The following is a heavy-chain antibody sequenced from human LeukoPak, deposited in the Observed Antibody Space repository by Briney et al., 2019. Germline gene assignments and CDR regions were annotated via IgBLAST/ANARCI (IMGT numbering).Heavy chain of an antibody. V-gene: IGHV4-39*02. CDR3: ARDNLGGGYPYYFDY. D-gene: IGHD2-15*01. J-gene: IGHJ4*02. Sequence: SETLSLTCIVSGGSTSGGNYYWGWIRRPPGKGLEWIGGISSSGNTYYNPSLKSRITISIDTSKNHFSLKLSSVTAADTAVYYCARDNLGGGYPYYFDYWGQGTLVTVSS. CDR1: GGSTSGGNYY. CDR2: ISSSGNT.